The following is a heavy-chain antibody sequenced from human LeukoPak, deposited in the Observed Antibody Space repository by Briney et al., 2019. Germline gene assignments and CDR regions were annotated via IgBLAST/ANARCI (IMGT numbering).Heavy chain of an antibody. CDR3: ARGRVTIFGVVIKSRYYMDV. Sequence: SETLSLTCTVSGGSISSSSYYWGWIRQPPGKGLEWIGSIYYSGSTYYNPSLKSRVTISVDTSRNQFSLKLSSVTAADTAVYYCARGRVTIFGVVIKSRYYMDVWGKGTTVTVSS. CDR2: IYYSGST. D-gene: IGHD3-3*01. V-gene: IGHV4-39*07. CDR1: GGSISSSSYY. J-gene: IGHJ6*03.